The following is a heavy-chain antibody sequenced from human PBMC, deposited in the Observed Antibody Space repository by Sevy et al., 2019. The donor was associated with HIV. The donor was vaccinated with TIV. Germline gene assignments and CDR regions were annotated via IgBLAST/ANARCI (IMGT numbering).Heavy chain of an antibody. J-gene: IGHJ4*02. Sequence: ASVKVSCKVSGYTLTELSMHWVRQAPGKGLEWMGGFDPEDGETIYAQKFQGRVTMTEDTSTDTAYMELSSLRSEDTAVSYCATSLRFLEWLQTSGCVYWGQGTLVTVSS. D-gene: IGHD3-3*01. CDR3: ATSLRFLEWLQTSGCVY. CDR2: FDPEDGET. CDR1: GYTLTELS. V-gene: IGHV1-24*01.